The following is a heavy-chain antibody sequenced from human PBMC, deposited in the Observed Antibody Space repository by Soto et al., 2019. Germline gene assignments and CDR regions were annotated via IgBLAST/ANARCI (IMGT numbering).Heavy chain of an antibody. CDR3: ARLRRSGSYLDL. J-gene: IGHJ4*02. CDR1: GGSISSSSYY. Sequence: QLQLQESGPGLVKPSETLSLTCTVSGGSISSSSYYWGWIRQPPGKGLEWIGAIYFSGSTIYNPSLWSRVTVSVHTPNIHSSLKLYSATPADTAVYYCARLRRSGSYLDLWGQGTLVTVSS. V-gene: IGHV4-39*01. CDR2: IYFSGST. D-gene: IGHD1-26*01.